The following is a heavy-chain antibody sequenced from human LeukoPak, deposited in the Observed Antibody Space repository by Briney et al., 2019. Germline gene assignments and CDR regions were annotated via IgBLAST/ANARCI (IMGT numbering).Heavy chain of an antibody. CDR1: GYSFTSYW. CDR2: IYPGDSDT. Sequence: GESLKISCKGSGYSFTSYWIGWVRQTPGKGLEWMGIIYPGDSDTRYSPSFQGQVTISADKSISTAYLQWSSLKASDTAMYYCARLPPTDDYGDYAYYFDYWGQGTLVTVSS. J-gene: IGHJ4*02. V-gene: IGHV5-51*01. D-gene: IGHD4-17*01. CDR3: ARLPPTDDYGDYAYYFDY.